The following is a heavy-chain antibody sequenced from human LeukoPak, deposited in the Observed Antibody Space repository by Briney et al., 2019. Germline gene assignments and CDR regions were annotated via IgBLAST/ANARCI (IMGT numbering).Heavy chain of an antibody. CDR1: GGSISSYY. CDR3: ASTGYSYANTGVYYYGMDV. V-gene: IGHV4-59*01. D-gene: IGHD5-18*01. CDR2: IYYRGST. J-gene: IGHJ6*02. Sequence: SETLSLTCTVSGGSISSYYWSWIRQPPGKGLGWSGYIYYRGSTTYNPSLKSRVTISVDTPKNQSSLKLSSVTAADTAVYYCASTGYSYANTGVYYYGMDVWGQGTTVTVSS.